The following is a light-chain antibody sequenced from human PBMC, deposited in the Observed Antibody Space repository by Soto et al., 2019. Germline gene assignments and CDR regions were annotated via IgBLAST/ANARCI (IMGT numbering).Light chain of an antibody. J-gene: IGKJ4*01. V-gene: IGKV1-17*03. CDR3: LQHNSYPLT. CDR2: AAS. Sequence: DIQMTQSPSAMSASVGARVTITCRASQDINNYLVWFQQKPGTVPKRLIYAASSLQSGVTSRFRGSRSGTEFTLTISSLQPEDFATDYCLQHNSYPLTFGGGTKVEIK. CDR1: QDINNY.